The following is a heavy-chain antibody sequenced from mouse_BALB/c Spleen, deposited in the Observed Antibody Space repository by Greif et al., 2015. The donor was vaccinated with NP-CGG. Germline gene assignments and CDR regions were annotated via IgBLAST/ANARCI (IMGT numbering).Heavy chain of an antibody. Sequence: EVKLVESGGGLVQPGGSRKLSCAASGFTFSSFGMHWVRQAPEKGLEWVAYISSGSSTIYYADTVKGRFTISRDNPKNPLFLQMTSLRSEDTAMYYCARGDEAWFAYWVQGTLVTVSA. J-gene: IGHJ3*01. CDR1: GFTFSSFG. CDR3: ARGDEAWFAY. CDR2: ISSGSSTI. V-gene: IGHV5-17*02. D-gene: IGHD3-3*01.